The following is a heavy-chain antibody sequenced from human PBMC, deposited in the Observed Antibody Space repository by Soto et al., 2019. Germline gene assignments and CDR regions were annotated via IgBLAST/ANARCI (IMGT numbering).Heavy chain of an antibody. CDR3: AHRGHDILTGYYHDY. CDR2: IYWNDDK. J-gene: IGHJ4*02. V-gene: IGHV2-5*01. CDR1: GFSLSTSGVG. D-gene: IGHD3-9*01. Sequence: QITLKESGPTLVKPTQTLTLTCTFSGFSLSTSGVGVGWIRQPPGKALEWLALIYWNDDKRYSPSLKSRLTITKDTSKNQEVLTMTNMNPVDTATYYCAHRGHDILTGYYHDYWGQGTLVTVSS.